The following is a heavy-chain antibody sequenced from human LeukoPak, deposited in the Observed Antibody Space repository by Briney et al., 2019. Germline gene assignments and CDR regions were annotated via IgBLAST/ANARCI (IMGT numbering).Heavy chain of an antibody. V-gene: IGHV4-34*01. CDR1: GGSFSGYY. CDR3: ARDIDTGAYMDV. J-gene: IGHJ6*03. Sequence: MTSETLSLTCAVYGGSFSGYYWSWIRQPPGKGLEWIGEINHSGSTNYNPSLKSRVTISVDTSKNQFSLKLSSVTAADTAVYYCARDIDTGAYMDVWGKGTTVTVSS. D-gene: IGHD5-18*01. CDR2: INHSGST.